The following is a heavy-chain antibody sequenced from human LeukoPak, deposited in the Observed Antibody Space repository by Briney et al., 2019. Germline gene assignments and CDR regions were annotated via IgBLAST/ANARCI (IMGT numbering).Heavy chain of an antibody. CDR3: ARLGGTYLEYWYFDL. Sequence: SSETLSLTCIVSDVSISSGIYYWGWIRQSPGKGLEWIGNIYYTGTPFYNSSLKSRVTISIDTSKKQFSLKLSSVTAADTAVYYCARLGGTYLEYWYFDLWGRGTLVTVSS. D-gene: IGHD1-26*01. CDR1: DVSISSGIYY. CDR2: IYYTGTP. V-gene: IGHV4-39*01. J-gene: IGHJ2*01.